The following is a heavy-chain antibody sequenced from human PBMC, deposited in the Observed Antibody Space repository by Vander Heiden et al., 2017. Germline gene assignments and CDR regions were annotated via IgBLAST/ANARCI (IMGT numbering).Heavy chain of an antibody. D-gene: IGHD1-1*01. J-gene: IGHJ4*02. CDR1: GLTFSSCG. V-gene: IGHV3-30*18. CDR2: ISYHGKNK. CDR3: VKGELEIATSDDY. Sequence: QVQLAASGGGVVQPGTSLSLSCPASGLTFSSCGMYWVRQAPGKGLEWVAFISYHGKNKYYADSVKGRFTISRDNSNNTLYLQMNSLRLEDTAIYYCVKGELEIATSDDYWGQGTLVTVSS.